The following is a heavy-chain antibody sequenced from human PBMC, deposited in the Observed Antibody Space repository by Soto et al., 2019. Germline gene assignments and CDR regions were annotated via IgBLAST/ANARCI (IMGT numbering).Heavy chain of an antibody. Sequence: GGSLRLSCRVSGFTFNNSGMHWVRQAPGKGLEWMAVISYDGSDKYYADSVKGRVIISRDNSKNTLNLEMNSLRAEDTAIYYCVKDRVPGAYGNYYGMDVWGQGTTVTVSS. V-gene: IGHV3-30*18. CDR3: VKDRVPGAYGNYYGMDV. CDR2: ISYDGSDK. CDR1: GFTFNNSG. D-gene: IGHD5-12*01. J-gene: IGHJ6*02.